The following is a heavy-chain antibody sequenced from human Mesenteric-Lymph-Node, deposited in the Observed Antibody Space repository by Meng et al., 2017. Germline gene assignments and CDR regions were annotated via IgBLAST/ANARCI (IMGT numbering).Heavy chain of an antibody. J-gene: IGHJ4*02. V-gene: IGHV1-69*13. CDR3: ARGGSYYSPFDY. Sequence: SVKVSCKASGGTFSSYAISWVRQAPGQGLEWMGGIIPIFGTANYAQKFQGRVTITADESTSTAYMELSSLRSDDTAVYYCARGGSYYSPFDYWGQGTLVTFAS. D-gene: IGHD1-26*01. CDR1: GGTFSSYA. CDR2: IIPIFGTA.